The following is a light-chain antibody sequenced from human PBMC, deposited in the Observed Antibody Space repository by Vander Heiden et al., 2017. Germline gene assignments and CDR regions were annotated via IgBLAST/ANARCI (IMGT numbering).Light chain of an antibody. J-gene: IGKJ1*01. CDR1: ESVSSY. CDR3: QQYGTSPCT. CDR2: DAS. V-gene: IGKV3D-20*01. Sequence: VLTQSPAILSLSPGERASLSFGASESVSSYLDWYQQKPGMAPRLLIYDASSRATGIPERFSGTGSGTDFTLTISRLQPEDFAVYYCQQYGTSPCTFGQGTKVEIK.